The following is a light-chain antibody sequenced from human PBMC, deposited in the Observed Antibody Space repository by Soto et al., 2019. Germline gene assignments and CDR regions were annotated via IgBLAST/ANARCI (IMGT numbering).Light chain of an antibody. V-gene: IGLV2-14*02. CDR2: ETS. J-gene: IGLJ1*01. Sequence: QSVLTQHASGSGSPGQSVTISCTGTSSDFGSYRFVSCYQHHAGTVPKFIIYETSKRPSGVSARFSGSKSGNTASLTISGLQAEDEADYYCFSFTSTNTHVFGSGTKVTVL. CDR3: FSFTSTNTHV. CDR1: SSDFGSYRF.